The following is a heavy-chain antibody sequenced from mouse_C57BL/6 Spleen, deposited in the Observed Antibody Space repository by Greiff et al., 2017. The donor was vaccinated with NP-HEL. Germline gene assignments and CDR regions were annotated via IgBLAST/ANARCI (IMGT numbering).Heavy chain of an antibody. D-gene: IGHD3-2*02. J-gene: IGHJ3*01. CDR1: GYSITSGYD. CDR3: ARGQLRLLAY. V-gene: IGHV3-1*01. CDR2: ISYSGST. Sequence: DVKLQESGPGMVKPSQSLSLTCTVTGYSITSGYDWHWIRHFPGNKLEWMGYISYSGSTNYNPSLKSRISITHDTSKNHFFLKLNSVTTEDTATYYCARGQLRLLAYWGQGTLVTVSA.